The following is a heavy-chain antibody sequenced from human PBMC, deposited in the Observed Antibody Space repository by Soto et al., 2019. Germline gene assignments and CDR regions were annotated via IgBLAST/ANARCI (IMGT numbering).Heavy chain of an antibody. CDR3: ARGRAGPGMYYYYGRHV. V-gene: IGHV1-8*01. CDR2: LNPNSGNT. D-gene: IGHD6-13*01. CDR1: GYTFTSYD. Sequence: QVQLVQSGAEVKKPGASVKVSCKASGYTFTSYDINWVRQATGQGLEWMGWLNPNSGNTGYAQKFQGRVTMTRTTSISTAHMDMRILGSEDPAVYFCARGRAGPGMYYYYGRHVWGPGTTVTGSS. J-gene: IGHJ6*02.